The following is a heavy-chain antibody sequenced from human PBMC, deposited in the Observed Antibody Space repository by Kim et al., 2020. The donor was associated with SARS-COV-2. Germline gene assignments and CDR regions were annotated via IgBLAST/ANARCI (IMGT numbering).Heavy chain of an antibody. Sequence: GGSLRLSCAASGFTFSSYAMHWVRQAPGKGLEWVAVISYDGSNKYYADSVKGRFTISRDNSKNTLYLQMNSLRAEDTAVYYCARDGDGEQQLVKGNFDYWGQGTLVTVSS. CDR3: ARDGDGEQQLVKGNFDY. CDR1: GFTFSSYA. D-gene: IGHD6-13*01. J-gene: IGHJ4*02. V-gene: IGHV3-30-3*01. CDR2: ISYDGSNK.